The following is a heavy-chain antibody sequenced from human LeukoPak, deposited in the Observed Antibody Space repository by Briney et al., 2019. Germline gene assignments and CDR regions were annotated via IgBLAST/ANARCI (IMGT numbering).Heavy chain of an antibody. CDR3: AREFKSGYGMWA. V-gene: IGHV3-21*01. Sequence: PGGSLRLSCTASGFTFSSYSMNWVRQAPGKGLEWVSSITSSSDYIYYADSVKGRFTISRDNAENSLHLQMDSLRAEDTAVYYCAREFKSGYGMWAWGQGTLATVSS. D-gene: IGHD5-18*01. CDR2: ITSSSDYI. CDR1: GFTFSSYS. J-gene: IGHJ5*02.